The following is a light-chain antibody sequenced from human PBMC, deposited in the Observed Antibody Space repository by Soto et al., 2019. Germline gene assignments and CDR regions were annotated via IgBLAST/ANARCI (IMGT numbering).Light chain of an antibody. J-gene: IGKJ2*01. CDR2: GVS. Sequence: EIVMTQSPATLSVSPGERATLSCRASQSVSSKLAWFQQKPGQAPSLLIYGVSTRATGVPVRFSGSGSGTKFTLTVNSLQSEDFAVYYCQQYNNWPHTFGQGTKVDIK. CDR1: QSVSSK. CDR3: QQYNNWPHT. V-gene: IGKV3-15*01.